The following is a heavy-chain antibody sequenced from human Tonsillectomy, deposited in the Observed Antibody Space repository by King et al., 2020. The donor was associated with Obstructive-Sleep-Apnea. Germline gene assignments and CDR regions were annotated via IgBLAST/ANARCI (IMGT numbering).Heavy chain of an antibody. Sequence: VQLVESGGGLVQPGGSLRLSCATSGFTFTSYWMHWVRQAPGTGQVWVSRIDSVGSSTTYADSVKGRFSISRDNAKNTLYLQLNSLRAEDTAVYYCARGVGTSAYFDYCGQGTLVTVSS. CDR3: ARGVGTSAYFDY. D-gene: IGHD1-26*01. CDR2: IDSVGSST. CDR1: GFTFTSYW. V-gene: IGHV3-74*01. J-gene: IGHJ4*02.